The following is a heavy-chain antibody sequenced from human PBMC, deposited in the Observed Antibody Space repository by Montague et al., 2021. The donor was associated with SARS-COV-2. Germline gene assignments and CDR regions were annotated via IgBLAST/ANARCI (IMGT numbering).Heavy chain of an antibody. V-gene: IGHV4-31*03. D-gene: IGHD2-21*02. Sequence: TLSLTCTVSGGSISSGGYYWSWIRQHPGRGLEWIGYIHYSGSTYYNPSLKSRVTISVGTSKNQLSLRLSAVTAADTAVYYCARQPTLEYCGGDCYLDAFDIWGQGTLATVSS. CDR1: GGSISSGGYY. CDR2: IHYSGST. J-gene: IGHJ3*02. CDR3: ARQPTLEYCGGDCYLDAFDI.